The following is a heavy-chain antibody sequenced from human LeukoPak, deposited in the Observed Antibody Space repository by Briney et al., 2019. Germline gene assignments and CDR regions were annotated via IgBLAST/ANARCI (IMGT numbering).Heavy chain of an antibody. Sequence: GGSLRLSCAASGFTFSSYSVNWVRQAPGKGLEWVSSICSSSSYIYYADSVKGRLTTSRDNAKNSLYLQMNSLRAEDTAVYYCARETYYYDSSGSEIDYWGQGTLVTVSP. D-gene: IGHD3-22*01. V-gene: IGHV3-21*01. J-gene: IGHJ4*02. CDR3: ARETYYYDSSGSEIDY. CDR1: GFTFSSYS. CDR2: ICSSSSYI.